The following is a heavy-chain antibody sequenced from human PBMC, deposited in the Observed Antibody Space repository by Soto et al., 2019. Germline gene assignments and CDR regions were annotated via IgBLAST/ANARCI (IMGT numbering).Heavy chain of an antibody. CDR3: ARTQYSGSYYSPGMDV. V-gene: IGHV4-4*07. CDR2: IYTSGST. J-gene: IGHJ6*02. Sequence: PSETLSLTCTVFGGSISSYYWSWIRQPAGKGLEWIGRIYTSGSTNYNPSLKSRVTMSVDTSKNQFSLKLSSVTAADTAVYYCARTQYSGSYYSPGMDVWGQGTTVTVSS. D-gene: IGHD1-26*01. CDR1: GGSISSYY.